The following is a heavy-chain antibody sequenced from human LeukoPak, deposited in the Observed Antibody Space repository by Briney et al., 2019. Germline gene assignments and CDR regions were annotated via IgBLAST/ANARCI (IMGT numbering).Heavy chain of an antibody. V-gene: IGHV1-2*02. CDR2: INPNSGGT. CDR1: GYTFTGYY. J-gene: IGHJ4*02. Sequence: ASVKVSCKASGYTFTGYYMHWVRQAPGQGLEWMGWINPNSGGTNYAQKFQGRVTITADKSTSTAYMELSSLRSEDTAVYYCARAVAAAGTANIYFDYWGQGTLVTVSS. D-gene: IGHD6-13*01. CDR3: ARAVAAAGTANIYFDY.